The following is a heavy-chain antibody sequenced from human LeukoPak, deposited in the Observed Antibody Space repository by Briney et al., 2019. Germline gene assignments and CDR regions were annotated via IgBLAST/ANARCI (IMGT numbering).Heavy chain of an antibody. Sequence: GESPKISCKGSGYSFTSYWIGWVRQLPGKGLEWMGIIYPGDSDTRYSPSFQGQVTISADKSISTAYLQWSSLKASDTAMYYCARPHYSGSYYDAFDIWGQGTMVTVSS. V-gene: IGHV5-51*01. J-gene: IGHJ3*02. D-gene: IGHD1-26*01. CDR3: ARPHYSGSYYDAFDI. CDR1: GYSFTSYW. CDR2: IYPGDSDT.